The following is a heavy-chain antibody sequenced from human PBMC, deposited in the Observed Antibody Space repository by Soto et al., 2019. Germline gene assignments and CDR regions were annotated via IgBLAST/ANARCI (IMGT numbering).Heavy chain of an antibody. CDR1: GGSISSGDYY. D-gene: IGHD3-3*01. CDR3: ASFFWSGYSSDY. J-gene: IGHJ4*02. CDR2: IYYSGST. Sequence: PSETLSLTCTVSGGSISSGDYYWSWIRQPPGKGLEWIGYIYYSGSTYYNPSLKSRVTISVDTSKRQFSLKLSSVTAADTAVYYCASFFWSGYSSDYWGQGTLVTVSS. V-gene: IGHV4-30-4*01.